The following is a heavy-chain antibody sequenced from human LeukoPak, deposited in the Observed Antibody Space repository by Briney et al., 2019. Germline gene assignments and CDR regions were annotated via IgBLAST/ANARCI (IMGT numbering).Heavy chain of an antibody. CDR2: INWNGGST. CDR1: GFTFEDYG. J-gene: IGHJ4*02. D-gene: IGHD1-1*01. V-gene: IGHV3-20*04. Sequence: GGSLRLSCAASGFTFEDYGMSWVRQVPGKGLEWVSTINWNGGSTGYADSVEGRFAISRDSAKNSLYLRMNSLRAEDTAVYYCVRGTGYTYFDYWGQGTLVTVSS. CDR3: VRGTGYTYFDY.